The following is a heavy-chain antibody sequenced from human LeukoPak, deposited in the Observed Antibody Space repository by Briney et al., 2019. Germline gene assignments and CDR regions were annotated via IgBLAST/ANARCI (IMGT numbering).Heavy chain of an antibody. Sequence: ASVKVSCKASGYTFTNNYLHWVRQAPGQGLEWMGMIYPRDGGTSYAQNFQGRVTVTRDTSTTTVHMELRGLRSEDTAVYYCARDQEGFDYWGQGTVVTVSS. CDR2: IYPRDGGT. CDR3: ARDQEGFDY. V-gene: IGHV1-46*01. CDR1: GYTFTNNY. J-gene: IGHJ4*02.